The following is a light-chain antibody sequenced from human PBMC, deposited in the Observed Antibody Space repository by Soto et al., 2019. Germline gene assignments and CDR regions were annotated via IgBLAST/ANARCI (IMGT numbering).Light chain of an antibody. CDR2: GAS. V-gene: IGKV3-20*01. J-gene: IGKJ3*01. CDR1: QSVSSDQ. Sequence: EIVLTQSPGTLSLSPGEVAILSCRASQSVSSDQLAWYQQKPGQAPRLLIYGASIRATGIPDRFSGSGSGKDLPLTISRLEPEDFGVYYCQQSGSSPQVTFGTGTKVDIK. CDR3: QQSGSSPQVT.